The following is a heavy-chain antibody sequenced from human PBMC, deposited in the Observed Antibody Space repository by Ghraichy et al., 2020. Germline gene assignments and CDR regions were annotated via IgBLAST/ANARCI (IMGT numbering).Heavy chain of an antibody. CDR1: GGSISSYY. CDR2: IYTSGST. CDR3: AINPYSSSWYIRSSDAFDI. D-gene: IGHD6-13*01. Sequence: SQTLSLTCTVSGGSISSYYWSWIRQPAGKGLEWIGRIYTSGSTNYNPSLKSRVTMSVDTSKNQFSLKLSSVTAADTAVYYCAINPYSSSWYIRSSDAFDIWGQGTMVTVSS. J-gene: IGHJ3*02. V-gene: IGHV4-4*07.